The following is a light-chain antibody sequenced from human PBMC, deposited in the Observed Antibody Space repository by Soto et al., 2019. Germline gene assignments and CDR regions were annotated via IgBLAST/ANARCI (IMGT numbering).Light chain of an antibody. Sequence: EIVMTQSPAILSVSPGETATLSCRASQNIGGTLAWYQQKPGQAPRLRFYGASARATGTPARFSGSGSGTEFTLTISSLQSEDFAVYYCQQFHNWPPLTFGGATKVEI. V-gene: IGKV3-15*01. J-gene: IGKJ4*01. CDR3: QQFHNWPPLT. CDR1: QNIGGT. CDR2: GAS.